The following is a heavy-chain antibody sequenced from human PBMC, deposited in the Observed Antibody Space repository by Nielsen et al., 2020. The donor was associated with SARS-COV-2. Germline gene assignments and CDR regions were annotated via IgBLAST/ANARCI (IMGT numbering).Heavy chain of an antibody. CDR1: GFTFSSYA. Sequence: GESLKISCAASGFTFSSYAMSWVRQAPGKGLEWVSAISGSGGSTYYADSVKGQFTISRDNSKNTLYLQMNSLRAEDTAVYYCTTVPVDYWGQGTLVTVSS. V-gene: IGHV3-23*01. CDR2: ISGSGGST. J-gene: IGHJ4*02. D-gene: IGHD4-17*01. CDR3: TTVPVDY.